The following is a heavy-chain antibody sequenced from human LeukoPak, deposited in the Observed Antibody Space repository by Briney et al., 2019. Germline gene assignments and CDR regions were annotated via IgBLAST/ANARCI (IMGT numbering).Heavy chain of an antibody. J-gene: IGHJ4*02. CDR2: LSYDGGNK. V-gene: IGHV3-30-3*01. Sequence: GGFLRLSCAASGFTFSSYAMHWVRQAPGKGLEWVAVLSYDGGNKYYADSVKGRFTVSRDNSKNTLYLQMNSLRAEDTAMYYCARDLEGYCSSTSCYRLNYWGQGTLVTVSS. D-gene: IGHD2-2*01. CDR3: ARDLEGYCSSTSCYRLNY. CDR1: GFTFSSYA.